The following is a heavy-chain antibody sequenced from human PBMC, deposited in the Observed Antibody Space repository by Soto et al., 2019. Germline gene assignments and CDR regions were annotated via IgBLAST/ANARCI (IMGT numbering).Heavy chain of an antibody. CDR1: GFTFSSYA. V-gene: IGHV3-23*01. J-gene: IGHJ6*02. D-gene: IGHD3-22*01. Sequence: EVQLLESGGGLVQPGGSLRLSCAASGFTFSSYAMSWVRQAPGKGLEWVSAISGSGGSTYYADSVKGRFTISRDNSKNTLYLQMNSVRAEDTAVYYCAKDKYYDSSGYYYEYYYYGMDVWGQGTTVTVSS. CDR3: AKDKYYDSSGYYYEYYYYGMDV. CDR2: ISGSGGST.